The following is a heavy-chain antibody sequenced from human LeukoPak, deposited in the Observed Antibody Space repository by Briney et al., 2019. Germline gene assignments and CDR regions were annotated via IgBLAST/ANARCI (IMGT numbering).Heavy chain of an antibody. D-gene: IGHD4-11*01. Sequence: SETLSLTCTVSGGSISSGDYYWSWIRQPPGKGLEWIGEINHSGSTNYNPSLKSRVTISVDTSKNQFSLKLSSVTAADTAVYYCASSPNDYSNYWGQGTLVTVSS. CDR3: ASSPNDYSNY. CDR2: INHSGST. CDR1: GGSISSGDYY. J-gene: IGHJ4*02. V-gene: IGHV4-39*07.